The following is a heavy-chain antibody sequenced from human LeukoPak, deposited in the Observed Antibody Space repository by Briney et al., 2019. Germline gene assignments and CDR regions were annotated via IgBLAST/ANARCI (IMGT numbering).Heavy chain of an antibody. V-gene: IGHV4-31*03. J-gene: IGHJ5*02. Sequence: NPLETLSLTCTVSGGSISSGGYYWSWIRQHPGKGLEWIGNIYYSGRTYYNPSLKSRVTISVDTSKNQFSLKLSSVTAADTAVYYCARDPLLRLGEIPAWGQGTLVTVSS. CDR3: ARDPLLRLGEIPA. D-gene: IGHD3-16*01. CDR2: IYYSGRT. CDR1: GGSISSGGYY.